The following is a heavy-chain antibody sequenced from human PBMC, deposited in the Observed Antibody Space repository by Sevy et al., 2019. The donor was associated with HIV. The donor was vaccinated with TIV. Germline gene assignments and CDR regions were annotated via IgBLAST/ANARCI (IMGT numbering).Heavy chain of an antibody. CDR2: VYSTGIT. V-gene: IGHV4-4*07. CDR3: ARDGFSYGYLDY. D-gene: IGHD5-18*01. J-gene: IGHJ4*02. Sequence: SETLSLTCTVSGGSINSYYWTWIRQPAGKGLEWIGRVYSTGITDYNPSLKSRVTMSVDTSKNQFSLNLSSVTAADTVVYYCARDGFSYGYLDYWGQGALVTVSS. CDR1: GGSINSYY.